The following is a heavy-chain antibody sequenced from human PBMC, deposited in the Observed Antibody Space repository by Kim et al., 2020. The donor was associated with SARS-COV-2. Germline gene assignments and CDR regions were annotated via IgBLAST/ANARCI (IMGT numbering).Heavy chain of an antibody. V-gene: IGHV4-59*12. Sequence: SETLSLTCTVSGGSISSYYWSWIRQPPGKGLEWIGNIHDSGSTNYNPSLTSRVTISVDTSTNQQFSLKLSSVTAADTAVYYCARPARSNGWAFDYWGQGTLVTVSS. CDR3: ARPARSNGWAFDY. D-gene: IGHD6-19*01. J-gene: IGHJ4*02. CDR2: IHDSGST. CDR1: GGSISSYY.